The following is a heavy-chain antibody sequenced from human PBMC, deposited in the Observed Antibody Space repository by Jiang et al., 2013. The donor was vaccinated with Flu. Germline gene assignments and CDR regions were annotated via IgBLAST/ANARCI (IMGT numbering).Heavy chain of an antibody. V-gene: IGHV3-30*02. CDR2: IRYDGSNK. CDR3: AKSSYYKSYYYYGMDV. J-gene: IGHJ6*02. Sequence: GVVQPGGSLRLSCAASGFTFSSYGMHWVRQAPGKGLEWVAFIRYDGSNKYYADSVKGRFTISRDNSKNTLYLQMNSLRAEDTAVYYCAKSSYYKSYYYYGMDVWGQGTTVTVSS. CDR1: GFTFSSYG. D-gene: IGHD3-10*01.